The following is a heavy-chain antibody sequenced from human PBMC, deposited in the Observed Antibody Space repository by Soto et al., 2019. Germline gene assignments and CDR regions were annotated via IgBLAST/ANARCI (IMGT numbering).Heavy chain of an antibody. J-gene: IGHJ4*02. CDR1: GDSITASY. CDR2: VTHTGTT. CDR3: ARSATYDY. D-gene: IGHD1-26*01. Sequence: SETLSLTCTVSGDSITASYSNWAWIRQPPGKGLEWIGEVTHTGTTNYNPSLKSRVTISVDTSKRQVSLKLTSLTAADTAVYYCARSATYDYWGQGTLVTVSS. V-gene: IGHV4-34*01.